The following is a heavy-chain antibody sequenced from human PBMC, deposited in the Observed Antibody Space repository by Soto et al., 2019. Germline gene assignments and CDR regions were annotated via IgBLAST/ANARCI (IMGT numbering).Heavy chain of an antibody. Sequence: QVQLVQSGAEVKKPGASVKVSCKASGYTFTSYDINWVRQATGQGLEWMGWMNPNSGNTGYAQKFQARVTMTGNTATSTAYMELSSLRSEDMAVCYFARELNWKGVGYWGQGTLVTVSS. V-gene: IGHV1-8*01. CDR3: ARELNWKGVGY. D-gene: IGHD1-20*01. CDR1: GYTFTSYD. CDR2: MNPNSGNT. J-gene: IGHJ4*02.